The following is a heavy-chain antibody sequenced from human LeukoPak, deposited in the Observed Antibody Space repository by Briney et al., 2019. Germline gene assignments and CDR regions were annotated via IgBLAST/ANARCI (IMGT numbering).Heavy chain of an antibody. CDR2: LYSSGST. CDR1: GGSLSNYY. J-gene: IGHJ6*02. D-gene: IGHD2-15*01. V-gene: IGHV4-4*07. CDR3: ARGTDGYPDV. Sequence: SETLSLTCTVSGGSLSNYYWHWIRRPAGTRLEWIGRLYSSGSTNYNPSLKGRVTMSVDTSKNQFSLRLSSVTAADTAVYYCARGTDGYPDVWGQGTTVTVSS.